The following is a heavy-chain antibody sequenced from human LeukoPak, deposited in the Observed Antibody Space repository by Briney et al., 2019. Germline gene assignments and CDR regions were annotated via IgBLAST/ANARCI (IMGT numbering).Heavy chain of an antibody. CDR2: ISYDGSNK. CDR3: AREENLDAFDI. Sequence: GGSLRLSCAASGFTFSSYAMHWVRQAPGKGLEWVAVISYDGSNKYYADSVKGRFTISRDNSKNTLYLQMNSLRAEDTAVYYCAREENLDAFDIWGQGTMVTVSS. J-gene: IGHJ3*02. V-gene: IGHV3-30-3*01. CDR1: GFTFSSYA.